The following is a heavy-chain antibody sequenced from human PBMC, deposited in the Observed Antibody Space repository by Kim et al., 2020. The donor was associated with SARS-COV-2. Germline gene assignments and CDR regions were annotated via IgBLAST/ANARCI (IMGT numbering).Heavy chain of an antibody. CDR1: GGSISSYF. D-gene: IGHD3-9*01. Sequence: SETLSLTCTVSGGSISSYFWSWIRQPPGKGLEWIGYIYYSGSTNYNPSLKSRVTISVDTSKNQFSLKLSSVTAADTAVYYCARTNMYYDILCGWFYYGV. V-gene: IGHV4-59*01. J-gene: IGHJ6*01. CDR3: ARTNMYYDILCGWFYYGV. CDR2: IYYSGST.